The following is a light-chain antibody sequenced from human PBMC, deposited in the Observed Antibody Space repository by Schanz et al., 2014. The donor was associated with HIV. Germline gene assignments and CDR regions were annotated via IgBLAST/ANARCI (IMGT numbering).Light chain of an antibody. CDR1: SSNIRINT. CDR2: SNS. Sequence: QSVLTQPPSASGPPGQRVTISWSGSSSNIRINTVNWYQQFPGTAPKLLIYSNSRRPAGVPDRFSGSKSGTSASLAISGLQSADEAEYYCAAWDDSLNGVVFGGGTKLTVL. J-gene: IGLJ2*01. V-gene: IGLV1-44*01. CDR3: AAWDDSLNGVV.